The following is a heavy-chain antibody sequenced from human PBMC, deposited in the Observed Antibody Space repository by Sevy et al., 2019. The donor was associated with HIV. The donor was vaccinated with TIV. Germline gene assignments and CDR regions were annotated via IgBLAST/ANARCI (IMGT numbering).Heavy chain of an antibody. CDR3: AEEGKNSPDKFDS. Sequence: GGSLRLSCAASGFTFNNFAMSWVRQAPGKGLEWVSGISRKSLGTYYADPVKGRFSISRDDSTNMLYLQMSSLRGDDTAVYYCAEEGKNSPDKFDSWGQGTLVTVSS. CDR2: ISRKSLGT. D-gene: IGHD3-10*01. V-gene: IGHV3-23*01. J-gene: IGHJ4*02. CDR1: GFTFNNFA.